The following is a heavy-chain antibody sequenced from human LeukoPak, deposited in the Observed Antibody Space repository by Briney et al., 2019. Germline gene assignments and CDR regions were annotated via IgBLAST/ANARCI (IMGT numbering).Heavy chain of an antibody. J-gene: IGHJ3*02. CDR3: AREDGTVVTTAFDI. CDR1: GFSVSSNS. Sequence: SGGSLRLSCAASGFSVSSNSMTWVRQARGKGLEWLSVMYRGGRAYYADSVKGRFTISRDNSENTLYLQMNSLRVEDTAVYYCAREDGTVVTTAFDIWGQGTMVTVS. V-gene: IGHV3-66*01. D-gene: IGHD4-23*01. CDR2: MYRGGRA.